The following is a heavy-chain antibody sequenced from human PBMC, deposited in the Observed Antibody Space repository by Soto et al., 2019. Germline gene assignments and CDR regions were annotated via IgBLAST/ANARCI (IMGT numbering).Heavy chain of an antibody. D-gene: IGHD3-10*01. CDR1: GGSLSSSNW. J-gene: IGHJ4*02. CDR2: IYHSGST. V-gene: IGHV4-4*02. CDR3: ASSMVRGVIPTN. Sequence: KTSETLSLTCAVYGGSLSSSNWWSWVRQPPGKGLEWIGEIYHSGSTNYNPSLKSRVTISVDKSKNQFSLKLSSVTAADTAVYYCASSMVRGVIPTNRAQGTLVTVSA.